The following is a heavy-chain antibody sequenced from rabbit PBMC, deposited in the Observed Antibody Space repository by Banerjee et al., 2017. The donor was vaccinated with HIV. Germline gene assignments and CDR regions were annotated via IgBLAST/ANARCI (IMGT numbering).Heavy chain of an antibody. D-gene: IGHD2-1*01. CDR3: ARHYDDYGDYEAFNL. CDR1: GFDFSSYG. V-gene: IGHV1S47*01. Sequence: QEQLVESGGGLVQPGGSLKLSCKASGFDFSSYGVSWVRQAPGKGLEWIGIIYAGKGSTDYASWVNGRFTISSDNAQNTVDLQMNSLTAADTATYFCARHYDDYGDYEAFNLWGQGTLVTVS. CDR2: IYAGKGST. J-gene: IGHJ4*01.